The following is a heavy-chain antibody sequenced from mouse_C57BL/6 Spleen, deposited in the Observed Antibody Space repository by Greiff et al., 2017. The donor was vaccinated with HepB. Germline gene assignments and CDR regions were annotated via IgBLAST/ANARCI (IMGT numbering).Heavy chain of an antibody. V-gene: IGHV5-4*03. CDR1: GFTFSSYA. Sequence: DVMLVESGGGLVKPGGSLKLSCAASGFTFSSYAMSWVRQTPEKRLEWVATISDGGSYTYYPDNVKGRFTISRDNAKNNLYLQMSHLKSEDTAMYYCARDYYVSSYPWFAYWGQGTLVTVSA. J-gene: IGHJ3*01. D-gene: IGHD1-1*01. CDR3: ARDYYVSSYPWFAY. CDR2: ISDGGSYT.